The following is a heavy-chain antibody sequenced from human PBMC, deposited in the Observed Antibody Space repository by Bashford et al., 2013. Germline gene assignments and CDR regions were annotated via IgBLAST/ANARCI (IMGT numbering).Heavy chain of an antibody. V-gene: IGHV1-69*13. D-gene: IGHD6-6*01. J-gene: IGHJ4*02. CDR2: IIPIFGTA. Sequence: SVKVSCKASGGTFSSYAISWVRQAPGQGLEWMGGIIPIFGTANYAQKFQGRVTITADESTSTAYMELSSLRSEDTAVYYCARDETARGHPYYFDYWGQGTLVTVSS. CDR3: ARDETARGHPYYFDY. CDR1: GGTFSSYA.